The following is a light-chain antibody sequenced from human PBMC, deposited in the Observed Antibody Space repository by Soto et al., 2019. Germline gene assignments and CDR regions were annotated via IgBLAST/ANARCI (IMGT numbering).Light chain of an antibody. J-gene: IGKJ1*01. CDR3: QQYGGSAPWT. V-gene: IGKV3-20*01. CDR1: QPVTNNY. CDR2: GAS. Sequence: EIVLTQPPGPLSVSPGDRVTLSCRASQPVTNNYLAWYLQTPGLAPRLLIYGASTPATRTPARFSGSGSGTHFTLTVSRLEPEDFAVYSCQQYGGSAPWTFGPGTKVDMK.